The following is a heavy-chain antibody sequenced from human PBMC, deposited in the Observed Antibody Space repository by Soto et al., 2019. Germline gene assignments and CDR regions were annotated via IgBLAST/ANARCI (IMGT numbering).Heavy chain of an antibody. Sequence: QVQLVQSGAEVKKPGASVKVSCKASGYTFTNYAFSWVRQAPGQGLEWMGWISAYNGNTNYPQKLQGRVTMTTDTSTSTAYMELRSLRSDDTAVYYCASDVAAAGPFDGWGQGALVSVSS. CDR2: ISAYNGNT. V-gene: IGHV1-18*01. CDR3: ASDVAAAGPFDG. D-gene: IGHD6-13*01. CDR1: GYTFTNYA. J-gene: IGHJ4*02.